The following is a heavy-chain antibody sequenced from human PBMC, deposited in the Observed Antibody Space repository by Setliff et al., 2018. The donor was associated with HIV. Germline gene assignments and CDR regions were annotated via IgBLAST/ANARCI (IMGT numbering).Heavy chain of an antibody. CDR1: GGSFSGYY. CDR2: INHSGST. CDR3: TRAEQQLPYYYYYYGMDV. D-gene: IGHD6-13*01. J-gene: IGHJ6*02. Sequence: KASETLSLTCAVYGGSFSGYYWSWIRQPPGKGPEWIGEINHSGSTNYNPSLKSRVTISVDTSKNQFSLKLSSVTAADTAVYYCTRAEQQLPYYYYYYGMDVWGQGTTVTVSS. V-gene: IGHV4-34*01.